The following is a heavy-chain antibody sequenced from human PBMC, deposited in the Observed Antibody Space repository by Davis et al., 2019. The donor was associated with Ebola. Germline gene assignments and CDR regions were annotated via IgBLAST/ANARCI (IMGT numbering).Heavy chain of an antibody. CDR3: ARGGSYGDLDY. CDR2: ISSSGSTI. J-gene: IGHJ4*02. D-gene: IGHD4-17*01. Sequence: GESLKISCAASGFTFSDYYMSWIRQAPGKGLEWVSYISSSGSTIYYADSVKGRFTISRDNAKNSLYLQMNSLRAEDTAVYYCARGGSYGDLDYWGQGTLVTVSS. V-gene: IGHV3-11*04. CDR1: GFTFSDYY.